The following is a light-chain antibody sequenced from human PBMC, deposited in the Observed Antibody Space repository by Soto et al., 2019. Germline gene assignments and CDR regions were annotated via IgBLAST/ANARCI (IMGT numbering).Light chain of an antibody. CDR2: DVS. Sequence: QSALTQPASVSGSPGQSITISCTGTSSDVGGYNYVSWYQQHPGKAPKLMIYDVSNRPSGVSNRFSGSKSGKTASLTISGLQAEDEADYYCSSYTSSSTVFGGGTQLTVL. CDR3: SSYTSSSTV. CDR1: SSDVGGYNY. J-gene: IGLJ2*01. V-gene: IGLV2-14*03.